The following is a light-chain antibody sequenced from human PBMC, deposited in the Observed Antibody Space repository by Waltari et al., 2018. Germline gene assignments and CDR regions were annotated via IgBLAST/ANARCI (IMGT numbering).Light chain of an antibody. CDR1: QSISSY. J-gene: IGKJ1*01. Sequence: DIQMTQSPSSLSASVGDRVTITCRVSQSISSYLNWYQQKPGKAPKLLLYAASSLQSGVPSRFSGSGSGTDFTLTISSLQPEDFATYYCQQSYSTPRTFGQGTKVEIK. V-gene: IGKV1-39*01. CDR3: QQSYSTPRT. CDR2: AAS.